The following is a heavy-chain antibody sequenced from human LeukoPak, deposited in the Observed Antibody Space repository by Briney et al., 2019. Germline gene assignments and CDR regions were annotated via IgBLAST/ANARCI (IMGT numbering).Heavy chain of an antibody. Sequence: SVKVSXKASGGTFSSYTISWVRQAPGQGLEWMGRIIPILGIANYAQKFQGRVTITADKSTSTAYMELSSLRSEDTAVYYCARDLQDDSSGYYPYYFDYWGQGTLVTVSS. CDR1: GGTFSSYT. CDR3: ARDLQDDSSGYYPYYFDY. V-gene: IGHV1-69*04. CDR2: IIPILGIA. D-gene: IGHD3-22*01. J-gene: IGHJ4*02.